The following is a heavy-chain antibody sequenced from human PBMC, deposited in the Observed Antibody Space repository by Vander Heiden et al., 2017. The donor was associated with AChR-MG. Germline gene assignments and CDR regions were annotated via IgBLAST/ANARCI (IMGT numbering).Heavy chain of an antibody. D-gene: IGHD3-10*01. Sequence: QVQLVESGGGVVQPGRSLRLSCAASGFPFSSFGMHWVRQAPGKGLEWVSVIWYDGSNKYYADSVKGRFTISRDNSKKTLYLQMNSLRAEDTAVYYCARATMVRGVIPGGINYWGQGTLVTVSS. CDR2: IWYDGSNK. CDR1: GFPFSSFG. V-gene: IGHV3-33*01. J-gene: IGHJ4*02. CDR3: ARATMVRGVIPGGINY.